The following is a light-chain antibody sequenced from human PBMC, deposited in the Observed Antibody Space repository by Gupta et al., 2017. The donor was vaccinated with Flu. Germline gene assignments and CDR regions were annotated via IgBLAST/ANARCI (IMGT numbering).Light chain of an antibody. V-gene: IGKV1-39*01. Sequence: PSSLSASVGDRVTITCRASQSISTYLNWYQQKPGKAPKLLIYAASRLQSGVPSRFSGSGYGTDFTLTISRLQPEDFATYYCQQSYNTPLFTFGTEQSGY. CDR3: QQSYNTPLFT. CDR2: AAS. CDR1: QSISTY. J-gene: IGKJ3*01.